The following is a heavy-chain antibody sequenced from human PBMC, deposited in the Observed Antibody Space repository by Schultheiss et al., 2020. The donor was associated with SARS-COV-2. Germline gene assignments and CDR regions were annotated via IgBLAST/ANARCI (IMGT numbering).Heavy chain of an antibody. D-gene: IGHD3-22*01. CDR2: IWYDGSNK. Sequence: GGSLRLSCAASGFTVSSNYMSWVRQAPGKGLEWVAVIWYDGSNKYYADSVKGRFTISRDNSKNTLYLQMNSLRAEDTAVYYCAREYYDSSGYPYYWGQGTLVTVSS. CDR1: GFTVSSNY. J-gene: IGHJ4*02. CDR3: AREYYDSSGYPYY. V-gene: IGHV3-33*08.